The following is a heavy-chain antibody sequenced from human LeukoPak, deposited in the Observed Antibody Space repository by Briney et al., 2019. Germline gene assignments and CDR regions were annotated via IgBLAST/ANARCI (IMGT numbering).Heavy chain of an antibody. CDR2: ISAYNGNT. CDR3: ARGTLGYCSGGSCVFDY. Sequence: ASVKVSCKASGYTFTSYGISWVRQAPGQGLEWMGWISAYNGNTNYAQKLQGRVTMTTDTSTSTAYMELRSLRSDDTAVYYCARGTLGYCSGGSCVFDYWGQGTLVTVSS. J-gene: IGHJ4*02. V-gene: IGHV1-18*01. CDR1: GYTFTSYG. D-gene: IGHD2-15*01.